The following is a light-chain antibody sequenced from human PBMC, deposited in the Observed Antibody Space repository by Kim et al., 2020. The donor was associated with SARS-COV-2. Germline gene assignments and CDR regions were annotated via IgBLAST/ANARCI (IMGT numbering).Light chain of an antibody. Sequence: QSALTQPPSASGTPGQRVTISCSGSTSNIETNNVNWYQQVPGTAPKLLIHSNDQRPSGVPARFSASKSGTSASLANSGLQSEDEADYYCASWDDSLNEEVFGGGTQLTVL. CDR1: TSNIETNN. J-gene: IGLJ3*02. CDR3: ASWDDSLNEEV. CDR2: SND. V-gene: IGLV1-44*01.